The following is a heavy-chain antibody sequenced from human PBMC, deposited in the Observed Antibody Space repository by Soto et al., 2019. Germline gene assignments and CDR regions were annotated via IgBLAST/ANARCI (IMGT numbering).Heavy chain of an antibody. V-gene: IGHV1-69*06. CDR3: TTYHGDYNFDH. J-gene: IGHJ5*02. CDR2: IDPNYAET. D-gene: IGHD4-17*01. CDR1: GGTFSSYA. Sequence: GASVKVSCKASGGTFSSYAISWVRQAPGKGLEWMGGIDPNYAETIYAQQFQGRVTMTEDTSTSTAYMELSSLRSEDTALYFCTTYHGDYNFDHWGQGTLVTVSS.